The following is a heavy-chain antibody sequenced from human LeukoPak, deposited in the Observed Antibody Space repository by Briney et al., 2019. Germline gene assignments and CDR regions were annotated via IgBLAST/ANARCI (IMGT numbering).Heavy chain of an antibody. Sequence: PGGSLRLSCAASGFTFSSYGMHWVRQAPGKGLEWVAVISYDGSNKYYADSVKGRFTISRDNSKNTLYLQMSSLRAEDTAVYYCAKDLAVSGSSGWYQWYYNYGMDVWGQGTTVTVSS. J-gene: IGHJ6*02. V-gene: IGHV3-30*18. D-gene: IGHD6-19*01. CDR2: ISYDGSNK. CDR3: AKDLAVSGSSGWYQWYYNYGMDV. CDR1: GFTFSSYG.